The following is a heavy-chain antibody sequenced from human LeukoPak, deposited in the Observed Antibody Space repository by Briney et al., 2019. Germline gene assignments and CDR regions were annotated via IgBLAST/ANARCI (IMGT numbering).Heavy chain of an antibody. V-gene: IGHV3-33*01. Sequence: PGGSLRLSCAASGFTFSSYGMHWVRQAPGKGLEWVAVIWYDGSNKYYADSVKGRFTISRDNSKNTLYLQMNSQRAEDTAVYYCARVRFGSGFNYGMDVWGQGTTVTVSS. CDR2: IWYDGSNK. J-gene: IGHJ6*02. D-gene: IGHD3-22*01. CDR1: GFTFSSYG. CDR3: ARVRFGSGFNYGMDV.